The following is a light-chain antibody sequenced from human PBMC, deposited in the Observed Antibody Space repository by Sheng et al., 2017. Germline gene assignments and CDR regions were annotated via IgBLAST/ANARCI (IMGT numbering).Light chain of an antibody. J-gene: IGKJ1*01. CDR3: QHYDGSPLT. CDR1: QPISNRY. Sequence: EIVLTQSPATLSLSPGERATLSCGASQPISNRYLAWYQQKPGLAPRLLIHDASIRATGIPDRFSGSGSGTDFTLTITRLEPEDSAVYYCQHYDGSPLTFGQGTKVEIK. CDR2: DAS. V-gene: IGKV3D-20*01.